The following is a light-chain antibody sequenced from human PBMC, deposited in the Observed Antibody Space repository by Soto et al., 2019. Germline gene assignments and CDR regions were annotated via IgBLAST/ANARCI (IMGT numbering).Light chain of an antibody. V-gene: IGKV3-15*01. J-gene: IGKJ1*01. CDR3: QQYNNWPPWT. Sequence: ETVMTQSPATLSVSPGERATLSCRASQSVSNNLAWYQQKPGQAPRLLIYGASTRATGIPARFSGSGSGTEFTLTISSLQSEDCAVYYCQQYNNWPPWTFGQGTKVEIK. CDR2: GAS. CDR1: QSVSNN.